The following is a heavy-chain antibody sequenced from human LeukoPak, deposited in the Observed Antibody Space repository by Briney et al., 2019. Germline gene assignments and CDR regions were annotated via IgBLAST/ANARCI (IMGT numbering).Heavy chain of an antibody. J-gene: IGHJ4*02. V-gene: IGHV1-18*01. CDR3: ARRVTVTNFDY. CDR2: ISAYNGNT. D-gene: IGHD4-17*01. Sequence: ASVKVSCKASGGTFSSYTISWVRQAPGQGLEWMGWISAYNGNTNYAQKLQGRVTMTTDTSTSTAYMELRSLRSDDTAVYYCARRVTVTNFDYWGQGTLVTVSS. CDR1: GGTFSSYT.